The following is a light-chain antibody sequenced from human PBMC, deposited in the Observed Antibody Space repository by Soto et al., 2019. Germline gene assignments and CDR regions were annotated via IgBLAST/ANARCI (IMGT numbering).Light chain of an antibody. V-gene: IGLV1-40*01. CDR2: SYT. CDR1: SSNIGAGYD. Sequence: QSVLTQPPSVSGAPGQRVTISCTGSSSNIGAGYDVHWYQQLPGTAPKLLIYSYTNRPSGVPDPFFASKSGASASLAITGLQAEDEADYYCRSSGRTLSGSTYVFGTGTKLTVL. J-gene: IGLJ1*01. CDR3: RSSGRTLSGSTYV.